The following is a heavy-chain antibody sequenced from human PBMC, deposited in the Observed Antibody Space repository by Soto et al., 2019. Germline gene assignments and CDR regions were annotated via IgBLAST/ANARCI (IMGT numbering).Heavy chain of an antibody. CDR3: ARDRYYYDSRAPGDAFDI. CDR1: GFTVSSNY. D-gene: IGHD3-22*01. V-gene: IGHV3-53*01. CDR2: IYSGGST. Sequence: SLRLSCAASGFTVSSNYMSWVRQAPGKGLEWVSVIYSGGSTYYADSVKGRFTISRDNSKNTLYLQMNSLRAEDTAVYYCARDRYYYDSRAPGDAFDIWGQGTMVTVSS. J-gene: IGHJ3*02.